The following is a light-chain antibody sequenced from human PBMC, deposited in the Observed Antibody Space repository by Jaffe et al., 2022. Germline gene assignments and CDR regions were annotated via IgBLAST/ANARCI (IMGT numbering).Light chain of an antibody. CDR1: QTVLYSSNNRNY. CDR3: QQYYSGSLFT. V-gene: IGKV4-1*01. J-gene: IGKJ3*01. CDR2: WAS. Sequence: DIVMTQSPDSLAVSLGERATINCKSSQTVLYSSNNRNYLAWYQQKPGQPPKLLIYWASTRESGVPDRFSGSGSGTDFTLTISSLQAEDVAVYYCQQYYSGSLFTFGPGTKVDIK.